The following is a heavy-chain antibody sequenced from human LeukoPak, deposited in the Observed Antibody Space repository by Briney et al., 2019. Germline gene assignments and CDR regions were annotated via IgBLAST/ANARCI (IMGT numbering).Heavy chain of an antibody. Sequence: GSLRLSCAASGFTFSSYSMNWVRQPPGKGLEWIGSIYYSGSTYYNPSLKSRVTISVDTSKNQFSLKLSSVTAADTAVYYCARVAAAGPLRYWGQGTLVTVSS. D-gene: IGHD6-13*01. CDR2: IYYSGST. CDR3: ARVAAAGPLRY. J-gene: IGHJ4*02. V-gene: IGHV4-39*07. CDR1: GFTFSSYS.